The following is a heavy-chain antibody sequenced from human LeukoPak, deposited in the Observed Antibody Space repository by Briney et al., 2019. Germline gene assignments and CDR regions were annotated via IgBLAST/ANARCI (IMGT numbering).Heavy chain of an antibody. V-gene: IGHV6-1*01. J-gene: IGHJ5*02. Sequence: SQTLSLTCAISGDSVSSNSVAWNWIRQSPSRGLEWLGRTYYRSKWYNDYAVSVKSRVSINPDTSKNQFSLQLNSVTPEDTAVYYCARVPYSSSIWFGPWGQGTLVTVSS. CDR1: GDSVSSNSVA. D-gene: IGHD6-6*01. CDR2: TYYRSKWYN. CDR3: ARVPYSSSIWFGP.